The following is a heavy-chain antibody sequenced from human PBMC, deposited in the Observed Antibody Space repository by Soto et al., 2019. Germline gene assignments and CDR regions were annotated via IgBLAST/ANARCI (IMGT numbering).Heavy chain of an antibody. CDR2: VDRTDDNT. CDR3: TRDYIWASDY. Sequence: EVQLEVSGGGLVQSGGSLRLSCEASGFTFSDHNMHWVRQAPGKGLEWISFVDRTDDNTQYADSVKGRFTISRDNAKNLLHLQMNSLRAEDTAVYFFTRDYIWASDYWGQGTLVTVSS. V-gene: IGHV3-48*01. D-gene: IGHD3-10*01. CDR1: GFTFSDHN. J-gene: IGHJ4*02.